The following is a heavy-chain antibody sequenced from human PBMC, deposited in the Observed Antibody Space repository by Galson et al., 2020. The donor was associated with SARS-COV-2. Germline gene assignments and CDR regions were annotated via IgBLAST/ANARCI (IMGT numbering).Heavy chain of an antibody. V-gene: IGHV1-2*02. D-gene: IGHD3-3*01. CDR1: GYTFTGYY. CDR2: ITPNRGGT. Sequence: ASVKVSCKASGYTFTGYYMHLVRQAPGQGLEWMGWITPNRGGTNYPQKFQGRVTMTRDTSISTAYMELSRLRSDDTAVYYWARVRSSNLEWSEDYYYYYMDVWGKGTTVTVSS. J-gene: IGHJ6*03. CDR3: ARVRSSNLEWSEDYYYYYMDV.